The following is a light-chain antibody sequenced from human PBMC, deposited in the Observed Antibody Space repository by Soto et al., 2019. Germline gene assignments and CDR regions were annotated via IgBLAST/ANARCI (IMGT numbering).Light chain of an antibody. J-gene: IGKJ3*01. CDR2: EAS. CDR1: QSVSSY. Sequence: EIVLTQSPATLSLSPGERATLSCSSSQSVSSYLAWYQQKPGQAPRLLIYEASNRATGIPARFSGSGSGTDFTLTISRLEPEDFAVYYCQQRSNWPLTFGPGTKVDIK. V-gene: IGKV3-11*01. CDR3: QQRSNWPLT.